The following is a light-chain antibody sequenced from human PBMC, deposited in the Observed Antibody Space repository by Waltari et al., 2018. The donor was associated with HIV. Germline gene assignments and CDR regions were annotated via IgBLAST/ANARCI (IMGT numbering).Light chain of an antibody. CDR1: STNVGSYSL. Sequence: QSALTQPASVSGSLGQSINLSCTGASTNVGSYSLVSWYQHRPGQAPTLIIYDDSKRPLGISSRFSGSKSGNTASLTISGLQSEDEADYYCCSYGGDDTLVFGGGTKVTAL. CDR3: CSYGGDDTLV. V-gene: IGLV2-23*01. J-gene: IGLJ3*02. CDR2: DDS.